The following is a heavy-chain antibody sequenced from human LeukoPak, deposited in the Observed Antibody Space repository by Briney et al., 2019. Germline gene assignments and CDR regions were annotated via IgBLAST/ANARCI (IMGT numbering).Heavy chain of an antibody. CDR2: IRYDGSNK. D-gene: IGHD6-13*01. CDR1: GFTFSSYG. CDR3: AKEMRYSSSPFDY. J-gene: IGHJ4*02. V-gene: IGHV3-30*02. Sequence: GGSLRLSCAASGFTFSSYGMHWVRQAPGKGLEWVAFIRYDGSNKYYADSVKGRFTISRDNSKNTLYLQMNSLRAEDTAVYYCAKEMRYSSSPFDYWGQGTLVTVSS.